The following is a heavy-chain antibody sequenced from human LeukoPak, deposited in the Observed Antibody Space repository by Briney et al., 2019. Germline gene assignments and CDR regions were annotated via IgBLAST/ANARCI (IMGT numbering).Heavy chain of an antibody. CDR2: INPNSGGT. D-gene: IGHD2-15*01. CDR3: ARGRCSGGSCSDFDY. V-gene: IGHV1-2*02. Sequence: ASVKVSCKASGYTFTGYYMHWVRQAPGQGLEWMGWINPNSGGTNYAQKFQGRVTMTRDTSISTAYMELSRLRSDDTAVYYCARGRCSGGSCSDFDYWGQGTLVTVSS. CDR1: GYTFTGYY. J-gene: IGHJ4*02.